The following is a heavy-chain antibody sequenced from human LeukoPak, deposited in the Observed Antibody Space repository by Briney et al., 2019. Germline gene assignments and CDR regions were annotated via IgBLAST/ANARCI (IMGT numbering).Heavy chain of an antibody. CDR2: INWNGGST. V-gene: IGHV3-20*04. CDR1: GFTFSSYA. CDR3: ARASYGMATIPFDY. J-gene: IGHJ4*02. D-gene: IGHD5-24*01. Sequence: GGSLRLSCAASGFTFSSYAMTWVRQPPGKGLEWVSGINWNGGSTGYADSVTGRFIISRDSAKNSLYLQMNSLRAEDTALYYCARASYGMATIPFDYWGQGTLVTVSS.